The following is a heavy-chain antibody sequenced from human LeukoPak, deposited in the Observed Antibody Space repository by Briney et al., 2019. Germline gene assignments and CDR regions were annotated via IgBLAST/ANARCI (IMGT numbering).Heavy chain of an antibody. V-gene: IGHV1-69*13. CDR2: IIPIFGTT. CDR3: AKLRWGRYNSTDAGY. CDR1: GGSFSTYV. Sequence: SVKVSCKASGGSFSTYVINWVRQAPGQGLEWMGGIIPIFGTTNYAQKFQGRVTITADESTSTAYMELSNLRSEDTAVYHCAKLRWGRYNSTDAGYWGQGTLVTVSS. D-gene: IGHD1-1*01. J-gene: IGHJ4*02.